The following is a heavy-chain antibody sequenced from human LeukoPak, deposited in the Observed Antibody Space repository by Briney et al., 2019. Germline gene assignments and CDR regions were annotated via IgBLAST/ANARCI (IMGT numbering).Heavy chain of an antibody. Sequence: PGGSLRLSCAASGFNFSDNYMSWIRQAPGKGLEWVSYISSSGSSIYYADSVKGRFTISRDNAKNSLYLQMNSLRAEDTAVYYCARDRAVAGTIDYWGQGTLVTVSS. CDR2: ISSSGSSI. CDR3: ARDRAVAGTIDY. J-gene: IGHJ4*02. CDR1: GFNFSDNY. D-gene: IGHD6-19*01. V-gene: IGHV3-11*04.